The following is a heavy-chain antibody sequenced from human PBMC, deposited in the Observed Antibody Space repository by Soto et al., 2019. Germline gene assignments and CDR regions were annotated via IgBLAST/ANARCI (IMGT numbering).Heavy chain of an antibody. D-gene: IGHD3-16*01. J-gene: IGHJ4*02. CDR3: AREGVLGAVDC. CDR2: ISYFGST. V-gene: IGHV4-31*02. Sequence: WTWIRQHPGKGLEWIGYISYFGSTYYNPSLKSRVTISVDTSKNQFSLNLTSVTAADTAVYYCAREGVLGAVDCWGQGTLVTVSS.